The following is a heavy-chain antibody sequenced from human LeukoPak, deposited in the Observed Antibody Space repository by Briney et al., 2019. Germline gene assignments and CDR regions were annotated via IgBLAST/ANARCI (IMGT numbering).Heavy chain of an antibody. CDR3: AHRRQYYDSSGYHGGGFDI. CDR2: IYWDDDK. Sequence: SGPTLVKPTQTLTLTCTFSGFSLSTSGVGVGWISQPAGKALEWLALIYWDDDKRYSPSLKSRLTITKDTSKNQVVLTITNMDPVDTATYYCAHRRQYYDSSGYHGGGFDIWGQGTMVTVSS. D-gene: IGHD3-22*01. CDR1: GFSLSTSGVG. V-gene: IGHV2-5*02. J-gene: IGHJ3*02.